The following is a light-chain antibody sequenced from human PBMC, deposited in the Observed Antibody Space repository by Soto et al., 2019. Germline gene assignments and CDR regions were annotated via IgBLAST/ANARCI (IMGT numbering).Light chain of an antibody. CDR2: GVT. CDR1: SSDVGGYNF. Sequence: QSVLTQPASVSGSPGQSITISCTGTSSDVGGYNFVSWYQQHPGKAPKLMIYGVTNRPSGVSNRFSGSKSGNTASLTISGLQAEDEADYYCSSSTSSSTVMFGGGTKLTVL. CDR3: SSSTSSSTVM. J-gene: IGLJ3*02. V-gene: IGLV2-14*01.